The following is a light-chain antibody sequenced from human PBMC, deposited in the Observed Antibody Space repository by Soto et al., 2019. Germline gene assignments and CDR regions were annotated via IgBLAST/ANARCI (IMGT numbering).Light chain of an antibody. CDR3: QHYGSSPRT. CDR2: GAS. V-gene: IGKV3-20*01. J-gene: IGKJ1*01. Sequence: EIVLTQSPGTLSLSPGERATLSCRASQSVNSNWLAWYQQKAGQAPRLLIYGASSRATGIPDRFSGSGSGTGFTLTITRLETEDCAVYYCQHYGSSPRTCGQGTKVEIK. CDR1: QSVNSNW.